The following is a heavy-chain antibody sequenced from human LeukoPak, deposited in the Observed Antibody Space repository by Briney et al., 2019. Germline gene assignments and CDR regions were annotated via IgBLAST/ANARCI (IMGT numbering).Heavy chain of an antibody. J-gene: IGHJ4*02. CDR3: SKAPGYSYGYDFDY. D-gene: IGHD5-18*01. CDR1: GFTFDDYA. V-gene: IGHV3-9*01. Sequence: GGSLRLSCAASGFTFDDYAMHWVRQAPGKGLEWVSGISWNSGSISYADSVKGRFTISRDNAKNSLYLQMNSLRAEDTAVYYCSKAPGYSYGYDFDYWGQGTLVTVSS. CDR2: ISWNSGSI.